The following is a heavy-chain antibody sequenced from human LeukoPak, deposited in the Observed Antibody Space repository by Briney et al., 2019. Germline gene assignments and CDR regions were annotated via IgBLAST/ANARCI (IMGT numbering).Heavy chain of an antibody. J-gene: IGHJ6*03. Sequence: GGSLRLSCAASGFTFDDYAMHWVRQAPGKGLEWVSGISWNSGRIGYADSVKGRFTISRDNAKNSLYLQMNSLRAEDTALYYCAKDLKGDYYYYMDVWGKGTTVTVSS. V-gene: IGHV3-9*01. CDR2: ISWNSGRI. CDR1: GFTFDDYA. CDR3: AKDLKGDYYYYMDV.